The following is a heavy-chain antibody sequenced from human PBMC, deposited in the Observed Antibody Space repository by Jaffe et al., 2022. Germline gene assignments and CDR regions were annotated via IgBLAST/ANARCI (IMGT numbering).Heavy chain of an antibody. CDR2: IYPGDSDT. V-gene: IGHV5-51*03. Sequence: EVQLVQSGAEVKKPGESLKISCKGSGYSFTSYWIGWVRQMPGKGLEWMGIIYPGDSDTRYSPSFQGQVTISADKSISTAYLQWSSLKASDTAMYYCARSRFGDSIFGVVIIPGIDDYWGQGTLVTVSS. CDR3: ARSRFGDSIFGVVIIPGIDDY. D-gene: IGHD3-3*01. CDR1: GYSFTSYW. J-gene: IGHJ4*02.